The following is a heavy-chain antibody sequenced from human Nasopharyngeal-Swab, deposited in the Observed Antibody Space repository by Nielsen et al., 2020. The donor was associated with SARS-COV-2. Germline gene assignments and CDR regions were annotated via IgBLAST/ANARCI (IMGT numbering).Heavy chain of an antibody. D-gene: IGHD6-19*01. Sequence: ASVKVSCKASGYTFTSYGISWVRQAPGQGLEWMGWIGAYNGNTNYAQKLQGRVTMTTDTSTSTAYMELRSLRSDDTAVYYCARDMWAVAGNGPDYWGQGTLVTVSS. CDR1: GYTFTSYG. CDR3: ARDMWAVAGNGPDY. J-gene: IGHJ4*02. CDR2: IGAYNGNT. V-gene: IGHV1-18*01.